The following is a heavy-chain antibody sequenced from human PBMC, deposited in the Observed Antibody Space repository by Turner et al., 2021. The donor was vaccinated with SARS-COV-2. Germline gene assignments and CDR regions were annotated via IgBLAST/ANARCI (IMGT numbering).Heavy chain of an antibody. CDR2: MNPDSGNT. D-gene: IGHD3-16*01. Sequence: VQLVQSGAEVKKPGASVTVSCKASGYTFSRYDINWMRQATGQGLEWMGWMNPDSGNTGYAQKFQCRVTMTRNTSISTAYIELSSLRSEDTAVYYCARAPHLTFWFDPWGQGTLVTVSS. V-gene: IGHV1-8*01. CDR1: GYTFSRYD. J-gene: IGHJ5*02. CDR3: ARAPHLTFWFDP.